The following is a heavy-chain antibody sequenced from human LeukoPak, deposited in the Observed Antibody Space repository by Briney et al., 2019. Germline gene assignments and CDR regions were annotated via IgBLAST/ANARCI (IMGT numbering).Heavy chain of an antibody. CDR1: GYTFTVYY. J-gene: IGHJ4*02. CDR3: ARAEERELPPKNY. CDR2: INPNSGGT. Sequence: ASVKVSSTASGYTFTVYYMHWVRQAPGQGLEWMGWINPNSGGTNYAQKFQGRVTMTRDTSISTAYMELSRLRSDDTAVYYCARAEERELPPKNYWGQGTRVTVSS. V-gene: IGHV1-2*02. D-gene: IGHD1-26*01.